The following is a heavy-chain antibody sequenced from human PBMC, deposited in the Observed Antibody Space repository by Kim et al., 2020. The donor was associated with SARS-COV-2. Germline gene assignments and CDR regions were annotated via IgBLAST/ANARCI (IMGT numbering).Heavy chain of an antibody. Sequence: TKYDPSHRSQVTISIDTSKNQFSLKLSSVAAADTAVYYCARGTTSGWFDPWGQGTLVTVSS. CDR3: ARGTTSGWFDP. D-gene: IGHD3-10*01. CDR2: T. J-gene: IGHJ5*02. V-gene: IGHV4-34*01.